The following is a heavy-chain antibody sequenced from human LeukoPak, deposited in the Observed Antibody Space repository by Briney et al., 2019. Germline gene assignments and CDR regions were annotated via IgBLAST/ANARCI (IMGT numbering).Heavy chain of an antibody. CDR2: IIPIFGTA. Sequence: SVKVSCKASGGTFSSYAISWVRQAPGQGLEWMGGIIPIFGTATYAHKFQGRVTITADESTSTAYMELSSLRSEDTAMYYCARGRGYNYGQNDYWGQGTLVTVSS. V-gene: IGHV1-69*13. CDR3: ARGRGYNYGQNDY. J-gene: IGHJ4*02. CDR1: GGTFSSYA. D-gene: IGHD5-18*01.